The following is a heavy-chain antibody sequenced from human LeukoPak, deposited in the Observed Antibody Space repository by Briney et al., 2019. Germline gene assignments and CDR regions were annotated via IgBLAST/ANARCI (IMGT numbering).Heavy chain of an antibody. CDR3: ARGHPCREYCSLEFYFDY. J-gene: IGHJ4*02. CDR1: GFTFSSYW. V-gene: IGHV3-7*05. D-gene: IGHD2/OR15-2a*01. CDR2: IKQAGSEN. Sequence: WGSLRLSCAASGFTFSSYWMSWIRQAPGKGLEWVANIKQAGSENYNVGSVKGRFTITRDNAKYSLYLQMNSLMAEDTAVYYCARGHPCREYCSLEFYFDYWGQGTLVTVSS.